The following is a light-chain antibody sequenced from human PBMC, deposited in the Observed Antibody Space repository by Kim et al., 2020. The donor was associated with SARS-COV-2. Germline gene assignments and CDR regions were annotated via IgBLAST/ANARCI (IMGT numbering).Light chain of an antibody. CDR1: QSFSNRS. CDR2: CAS. J-gene: IGKJ4*01. Sequence: PVERATLSCRASQSFSNRSLALYQQKPGQAPRLLIYCASRRATGIPDRFSGSCSGTDFTFSISRLEPEDFAVYYCQQYGSSPLTFGGGTKVDIK. V-gene: IGKV3-20*01. CDR3: QQYGSSPLT.